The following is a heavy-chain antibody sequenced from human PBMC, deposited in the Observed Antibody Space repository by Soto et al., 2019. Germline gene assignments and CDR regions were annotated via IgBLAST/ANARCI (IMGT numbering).Heavy chain of an antibody. J-gene: IGHJ4*02. V-gene: IGHV1-24*01. CDR3: ATPTPPRGDMITNINFDF. CDR2: FDPEGGEA. Sequence: XSGKVSCTRSGRSLTEFSSRWVRQAPGKGLEWMGGFDPEGGEAIYAQKWHGGVTVTEDTVTDTAYMELSGLKSDDTAVYYCATPTPPRGDMITNINFDFWGQGTQVTVSS. CDR1: GRSLTEFS. D-gene: IGHD3-10*01.